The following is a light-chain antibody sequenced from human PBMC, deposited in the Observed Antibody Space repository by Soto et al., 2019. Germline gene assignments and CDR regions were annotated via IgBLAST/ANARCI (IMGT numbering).Light chain of an antibody. J-gene: IGKJ1*01. CDR1: QGIRNF. V-gene: IGKV3-15*01. Sequence: EIVMTQSPATLSVSPGERATLSCRASQGIRNFLAWYQQKPGQAPRLLISGASTRATGIPARFSGSGSGTDFTLTISSLQSEDFAVYYCQQSASWPSTFGQGTKVEIK. CDR2: GAS. CDR3: QQSASWPST.